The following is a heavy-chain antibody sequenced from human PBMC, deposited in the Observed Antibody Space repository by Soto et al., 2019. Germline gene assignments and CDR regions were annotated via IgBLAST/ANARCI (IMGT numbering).Heavy chain of an antibody. J-gene: IGHJ6*02. D-gene: IGHD2-2*01. CDR2: INAGNGNT. V-gene: IGHV1-3*01. CDR1: GYTFTSYA. Sequence: VASVKVSCKASGYTFTSYAMHWVRQAPGQRLEWMGWINAGNGNTKYSQKFQGRVTITRDTSASTAYMELSSLRSEDTAVYYCARGRAYCSSTSCLIGYYYYYGMDVWGQGTTVTVSS. CDR3: ARGRAYCSSTSCLIGYYYYYGMDV.